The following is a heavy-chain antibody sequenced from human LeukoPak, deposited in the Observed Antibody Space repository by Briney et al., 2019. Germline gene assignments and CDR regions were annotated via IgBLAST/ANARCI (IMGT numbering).Heavy chain of an antibody. Sequence: GGSLRLSCAASGFTFSSYAMSWVRQAPGKGLEWVSAISGSGGSTYYADSVKGRFTISRDNSKESLYLQMNSLRPEDTALYYCAKAAGDWYFDLWGRGTLVSVSS. J-gene: IGHJ2*01. CDR3: AKAAGDWYFDL. CDR2: ISGSGGST. CDR1: GFTFSSYA. V-gene: IGHV3-23*01. D-gene: IGHD3-10*01.